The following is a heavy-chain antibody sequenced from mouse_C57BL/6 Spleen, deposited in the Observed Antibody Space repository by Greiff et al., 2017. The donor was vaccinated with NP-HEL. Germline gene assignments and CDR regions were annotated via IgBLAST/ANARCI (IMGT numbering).Heavy chain of an antibody. V-gene: IGHV5-6*01. D-gene: IGHD2-5*01. J-gene: IGHJ2*01. CDR2: ISSGGSYT. CDR1: GFTFSSYG. Sequence: EVKLMESGGDLVKPGGSLKLSCAASGFTFSSYGMSWVRQTPDKRLEWVATISSGGSYTYYPDSVKGRFTISRDNAKNTLYLQMSSLKSEDTAMYYCARISIVTYYFDYWGQGTTLTVSS. CDR3: ARISIVTYYFDY.